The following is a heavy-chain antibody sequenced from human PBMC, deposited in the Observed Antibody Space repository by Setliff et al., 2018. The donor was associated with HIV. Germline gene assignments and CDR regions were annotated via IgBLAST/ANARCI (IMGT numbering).Heavy chain of an antibody. CDR2: VYYSGIT. J-gene: IGHJ4*02. CDR1: GDLIRNSYYY. CDR3: ARDMMRWLDMVPGATRGYFDA. Sequence: PSETLSLTCDVSGDLIRNSYYYWAWIRQSPGRGLEWIGSVYYSGITHYNPSLESRATISVDTSMNYLSLNLTSVTAADTAVYFCARDMMRWLDMVPGATRGYFDAWGQGALVTVSS. V-gene: IGHV4-39*07. D-gene: IGHD3-16*01.